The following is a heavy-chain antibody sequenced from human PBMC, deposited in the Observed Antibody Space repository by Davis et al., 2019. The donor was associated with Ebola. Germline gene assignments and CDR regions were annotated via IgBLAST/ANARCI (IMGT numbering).Heavy chain of an antibody. Sequence: AASVTVSCKASGYTFTSYYMHWVRQAPGLGLEWMGWINTYTGTPTYAHDFRGRFVFSLDTSVSTAYLLISSLKAEDTAVYYCARGGSYSYDYWGQGTLVTVSP. V-gene: IGHV7-4-1*02. CDR1: GYTFTSYY. CDR2: INTYTGTP. D-gene: IGHD1-26*01. CDR3: ARGGSYSYDY. J-gene: IGHJ4*02.